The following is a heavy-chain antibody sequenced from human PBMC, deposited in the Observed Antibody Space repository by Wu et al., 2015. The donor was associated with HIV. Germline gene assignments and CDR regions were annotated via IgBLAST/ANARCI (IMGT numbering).Heavy chain of an antibody. Sequence: QDQLVQSGTEVKKPGASVKVSCKASGYTLSSYGISWVRRAPGQGLEWMGWISTYNGNTNYAQKLQGRVTMTTDTSTGTAYMELRSLRSDDTAVYYCARTKGYNYGYYFDYWARERWSPSPQ. D-gene: IGHD5-18*01. J-gene: IGHJ4*02. CDR2: ISTYNGNT. CDR1: GYTLSSYG. V-gene: IGHV1-18*01. CDR3: ARTKGYNYGYYFDY.